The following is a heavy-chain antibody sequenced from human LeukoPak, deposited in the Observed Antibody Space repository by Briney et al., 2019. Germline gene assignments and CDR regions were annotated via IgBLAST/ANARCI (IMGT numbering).Heavy chain of an antibody. CDR3: ASRNYYDSSGYYYYYFDY. CDR1: GFTFSSYA. CDR2: ISGSGGST. J-gene: IGHJ4*02. D-gene: IGHD3-22*01. V-gene: IGHV3-23*01. Sequence: PGGSLRLSCAASGFTFSSYAMSWVRQAPGKGLEWVSAISGSGGSTCYADSVKGRFTISRDNSKNTLYLQMNSLRAEDTAVYYCASRNYYDSSGYYYYYFDYWGQGILVTVSS.